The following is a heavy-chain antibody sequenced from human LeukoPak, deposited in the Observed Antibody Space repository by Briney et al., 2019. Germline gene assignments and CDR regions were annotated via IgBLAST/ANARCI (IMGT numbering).Heavy chain of an antibody. Sequence: PGGSLRLSCAASGFTFSSYEMNWVRQAPGKGLEWVSYISSSGSTIYYADSVKGRFTISRDNAKNSLYLQMNSLRAEDTAVYYCARDWDYDILTGLYKEGGFDYWGQGTLVTVSS. CDR3: ARDWDYDILTGLYKEGGFDY. V-gene: IGHV3-48*03. CDR2: ISSSGSTI. J-gene: IGHJ4*02. D-gene: IGHD3-9*01. CDR1: GFTFSSYE.